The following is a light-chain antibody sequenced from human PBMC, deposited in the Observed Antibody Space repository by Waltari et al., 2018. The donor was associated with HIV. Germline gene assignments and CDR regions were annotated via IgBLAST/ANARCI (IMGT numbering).Light chain of an antibody. CDR3: CSYAGSYTWV. CDR1: SSDVGTYNY. Sequence: QSALTQPRPVSGSPGQSVTISCTGTSSDVGTYNYLSWYQQHPGKAPKLMIYDVNKRPSGVPDRFSGSKSGNTASLTISGLQADDEADYYCCSYAGSYTWVFGGGTKLTVL. CDR2: DVN. J-gene: IGLJ3*02. V-gene: IGLV2-11*01.